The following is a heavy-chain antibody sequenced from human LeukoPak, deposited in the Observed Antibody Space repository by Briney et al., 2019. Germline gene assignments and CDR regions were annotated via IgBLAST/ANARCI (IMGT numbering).Heavy chain of an antibody. CDR1: GGSISSYY. CDR3: ARAPLFGVVHYFDY. V-gene: IGHV4-4*07. CDR2: IYTSGST. Sequence: SETLSLTCTVSGGSISSYYWSWIRQPAGKGLEWIGRIYTSGSTNYNPSLRSRVTMSVDTSKNQFSLKLSSVTAADTAVYYCARAPLFGVVHYFDYWGQGTLVTVSS. D-gene: IGHD3-3*01. J-gene: IGHJ4*02.